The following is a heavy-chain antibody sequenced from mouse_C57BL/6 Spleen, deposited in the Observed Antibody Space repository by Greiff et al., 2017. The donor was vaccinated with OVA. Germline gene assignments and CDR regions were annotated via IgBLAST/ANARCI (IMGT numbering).Heavy chain of an antibody. V-gene: IGHV14-4*01. CDR3: TTGYDGMDY. Sequence: VQLQQSGAELVRPGASVRLSCTASGFNIKDDYMHWVKQRPEQGLEWIGWVDPENGDTEYASKFQGKATITADTSSNTAYLQLSSLTSEDTAVYYGTTGYDGMDYWGQGTSVTVSS. D-gene: IGHD2-2*01. J-gene: IGHJ4*01. CDR1: GFNIKDDY. CDR2: VDPENGDT.